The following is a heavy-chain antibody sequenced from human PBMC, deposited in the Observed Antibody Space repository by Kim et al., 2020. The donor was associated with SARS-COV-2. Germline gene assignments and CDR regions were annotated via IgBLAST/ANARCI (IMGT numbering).Heavy chain of an antibody. CDR2: ISAYNGNT. V-gene: IGHV1-18*01. D-gene: IGHD6-13*01. CDR3: AREGKYSSSWYEPGYYYYGMDV. J-gene: IGHJ6*02. CDR1: GYTFTSYG. Sequence: ASVKVSCKASGYTFTSYGISWVRQAPGQGLEWMGWISAYNGNTNYAQKLQGRVTMTTDTSTSTAYMELRSLRSDDTAVYYCAREGKYSSSWYEPGYYYYGMDVWGQGTTVTVSS.